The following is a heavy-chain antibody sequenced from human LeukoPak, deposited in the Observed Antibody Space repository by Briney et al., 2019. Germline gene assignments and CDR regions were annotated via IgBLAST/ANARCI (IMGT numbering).Heavy chain of an antibody. CDR3: ARAREPWFGELLPFDP. J-gene: IGHJ5*02. D-gene: IGHD3-10*01. CDR1: GYTFTSYD. Sequence: ASVKVSCKASGYTFTSYDINWVRQATGQGLEWMGWMNPNSGNTGYAQKFQGRVTMTRNTSISTAYMELSSLRSEDTAVYYCARAREPWFGELLPFDPWGQGTLVTVSS. CDR2: MNPNSGNT. V-gene: IGHV1-8*01.